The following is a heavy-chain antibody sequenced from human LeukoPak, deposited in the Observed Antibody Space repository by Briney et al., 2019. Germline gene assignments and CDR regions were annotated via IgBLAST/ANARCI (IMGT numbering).Heavy chain of an antibody. CDR2: IYDSGST. CDR3: ARQLGYCSSTSCYGRWFDP. J-gene: IGHJ5*02. D-gene: IGHD2-2*01. Sequence: SETLSLTCAVSGGSISSGGYSWSWIRQPPGKGLEWIGYIYDSGSTYYNPSLKSRVTISLDRSKNQFSLKLSSVTAADTAVYYCARQLGYCSSTSCYGRWFDPWGQGTLVTVSS. V-gene: IGHV4-30-2*01. CDR1: GGSISSGGYS.